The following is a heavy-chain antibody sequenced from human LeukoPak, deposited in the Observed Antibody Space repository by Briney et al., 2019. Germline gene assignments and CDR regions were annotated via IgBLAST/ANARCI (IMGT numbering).Heavy chain of an antibody. CDR2: IWYDGSNK. CDR3: AKETDWGGIDY. Sequence: PGGSLRLSCAASGFTFSSYGMHWVRQAPGKGLEWVAVIWYDGSNKYYADSVKGRFTISRDNSKNTLYLQMNSLRAEATAVYYCAKETDWGGIDYWGQGTLVTVSS. V-gene: IGHV3-33*06. CDR1: GFTFSSYG. D-gene: IGHD3/OR15-3a*01. J-gene: IGHJ4*02.